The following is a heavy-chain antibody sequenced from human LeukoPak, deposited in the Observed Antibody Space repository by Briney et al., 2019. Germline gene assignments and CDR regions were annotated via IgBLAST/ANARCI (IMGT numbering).Heavy chain of an antibody. D-gene: IGHD4-17*01. CDR3: AGDGDYVDRDAFDI. CDR1: GFTFSDYY. V-gene: IGHV3-11*04. J-gene: IGHJ3*02. CDR2: ISSSGSTI. Sequence: PGGSLILSCAASGFTFSDYYMSWIRQAPGKGLEWVSYISSSGSTIYYADSVKGRFTISRDNAKNSLYLQMNSLRAEDTAVYYCAGDGDYVDRDAFDIWGQGTMVTVSS.